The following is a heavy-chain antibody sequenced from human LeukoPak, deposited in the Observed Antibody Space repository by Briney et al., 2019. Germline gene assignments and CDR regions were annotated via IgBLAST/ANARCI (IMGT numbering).Heavy chain of an antibody. Sequence: GGSLRLSCAASGFTFSSYEMNWVRQAPGKGLEWVSYISSSGSTIYYADSVKGRFTISRDNAKNSLYLQMNSLRADDTAVYYCAKDRVDGSGSQFDSWGQGSLVIVSS. D-gene: IGHD3-10*01. V-gene: IGHV3-48*03. CDR2: ISSSGSTI. J-gene: IGHJ4*02. CDR3: AKDRVDGSGSQFDS. CDR1: GFTFSSYE.